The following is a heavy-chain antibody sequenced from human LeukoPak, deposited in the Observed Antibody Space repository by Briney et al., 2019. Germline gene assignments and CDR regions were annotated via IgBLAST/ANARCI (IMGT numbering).Heavy chain of an antibody. Sequence: PGGSLRLSCAASGFTFSSYSMNWVRQAPGKGLEWVSSISSSSSYIYYADSVKGRFTISRDNAKNSLYLQMNSLRAEDTAVYYCARGSPGIAVAEEELYWGQGTMVTVSS. CDR3: ARGSPGIAVAEEELY. J-gene: IGHJ4*02. CDR1: GFTFSSYS. D-gene: IGHD6-19*01. V-gene: IGHV3-21*01. CDR2: ISSSSSYI.